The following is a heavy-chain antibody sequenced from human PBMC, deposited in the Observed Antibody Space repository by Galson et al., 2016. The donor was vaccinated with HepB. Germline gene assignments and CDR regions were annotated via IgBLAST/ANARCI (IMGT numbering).Heavy chain of an antibody. CDR3: VRHTYYYDTSGYFPD. Sequence: QSGAEVTKPGESLRISCEGSGYRFTSHWISWVRQTAGKGPEWMGRIDPSDSYANYGPSFQGHATMSADKSVRKVYLQWSSLKASDTAMYYCVRHTYYYDTSGYFPDWGQGTLVTVSS. V-gene: IGHV5-10-1*01. D-gene: IGHD3-22*01. J-gene: IGHJ4*02. CDR2: IDPSDSYA. CDR1: GYRFTSHW.